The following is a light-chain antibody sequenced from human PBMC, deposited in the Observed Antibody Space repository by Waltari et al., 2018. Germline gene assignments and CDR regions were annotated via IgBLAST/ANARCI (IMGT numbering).Light chain of an antibody. V-gene: IGKV3-15*01. CDR3: QQYNNWPVT. J-gene: IGKJ1*01. CDR1: QRVSSN. CDR2: GAS. Sequence: EIVMTQSPATLSVSPGERATLSCRASQRVSSNLAWYQQKPGQAHRLLIYGASTRATGIPARFSGSESGAEFTLTISSLQSEDFAVYYCQQYNNWPVTFGQGTKVEIK.